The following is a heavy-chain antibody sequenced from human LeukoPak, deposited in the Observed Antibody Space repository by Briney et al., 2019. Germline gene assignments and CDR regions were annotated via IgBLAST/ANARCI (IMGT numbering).Heavy chain of an antibody. D-gene: IGHD2-2*01. V-gene: IGHV1-18*01. J-gene: IGHJ4*02. Sequence: ASVKVSCKASGYTFTSYGISWVRQAPGQGLEWMGWISAYNGNTNYAQKLQGRVTMTTDTSTSTAYMELRSLRSDDTAVYYCARGQFVVVPAAPFDYWGQGTLVTVSS. CDR2: ISAYNGNT. CDR1: GYTFTSYG. CDR3: ARGQFVVVPAAPFDY.